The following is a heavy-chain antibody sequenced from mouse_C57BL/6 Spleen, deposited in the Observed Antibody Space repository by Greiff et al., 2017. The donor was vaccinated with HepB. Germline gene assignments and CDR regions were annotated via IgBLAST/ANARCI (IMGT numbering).Heavy chain of an antibody. CDR1: GYTFTSYW. CDR2: IYPGSGST. Sequence: QVHVKQPGAELVKPGASVKMSCKASGYTFTSYWITWVKQRPGQGLEWIGDIYPGSGSTNYNEKFKSKATLTVDTSSSTAYMQLSSLTSEDSAVYYCARNSNYPYAMDYWGQGTSVTVSS. D-gene: IGHD2-5*01. J-gene: IGHJ4*01. V-gene: IGHV1-55*01. CDR3: ARNSNYPYAMDY.